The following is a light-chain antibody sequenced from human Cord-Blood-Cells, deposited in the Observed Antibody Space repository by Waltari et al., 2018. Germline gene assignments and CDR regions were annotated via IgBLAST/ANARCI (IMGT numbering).Light chain of an antibody. CDR1: QGISSY. CDR3: QQLNSYPL. V-gene: IGKV1-9*01. CDR2: AAS. Sequence: DIQLTQSPSFLSASVGDRVTITCRASQGISSYLAWYQQKPGKAPKLLIYAASTLQSGVPSRFSGSGSGTGFTLTISSLQPEDFATYYCQQLNSYPLFGPGTKVDIK. J-gene: IGKJ3*01.